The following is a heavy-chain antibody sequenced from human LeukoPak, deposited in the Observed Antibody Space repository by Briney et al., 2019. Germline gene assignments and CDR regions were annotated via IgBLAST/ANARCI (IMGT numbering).Heavy chain of an antibody. J-gene: IGHJ4*02. CDR1: GFTFSSYG. CDR2: IWYDGSNK. V-gene: IGHV3-33*06. D-gene: IGHD3-22*01. Sequence: GXXLRLSCAASGFTFSSYGMHWVRQAPGKGLEWVAVIWYDGSNKYYADSVKGRFTISRDNSKNTLYLQMNSLRAEDTAVYYCAKRGTYYYDSSGYYYLDYWGQGTLVTVSS. CDR3: AKRGTYYYDSSGYYYLDY.